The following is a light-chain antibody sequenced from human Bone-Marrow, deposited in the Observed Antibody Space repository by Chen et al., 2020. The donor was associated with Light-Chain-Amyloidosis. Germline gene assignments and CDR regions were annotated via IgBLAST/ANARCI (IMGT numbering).Light chain of an antibody. J-gene: IGLJ2*01. CDR3: QSADSSGTYEVI. CDR2: RDT. Sequence: YELTQPPSVSVSPGQTARSPCSGDDLPTKYAYWYQQKPGQAPVLVIHRDTERPSGISERFSGSSSGTTATLTISGVQAEDEADYHCQSADSSGTYEVIFGGGTKLTVL. V-gene: IGLV3-25*03. CDR1: DLPTKY.